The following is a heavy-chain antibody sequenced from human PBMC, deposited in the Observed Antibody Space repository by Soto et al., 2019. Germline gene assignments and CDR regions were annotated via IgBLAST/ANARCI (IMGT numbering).Heavy chain of an antibody. V-gene: IGHV1-69*01. CDR1: GAIFTTYA. CDR2: IKPAIGSA. D-gene: IGHD2-15*01. CDR3: ARGLLVVHETVDY. Sequence: QVQVVQSGAEVKEPGSSVKVSCKASGAIFTTYAINWVRQSPGQGLVWMGGIKPAIGSANYAQTFQGRLKITADDLTATAYMDLNSLTSEDTAVYYCARGLLVVHETVDYWGQGTLVTVSS. J-gene: IGHJ4*02.